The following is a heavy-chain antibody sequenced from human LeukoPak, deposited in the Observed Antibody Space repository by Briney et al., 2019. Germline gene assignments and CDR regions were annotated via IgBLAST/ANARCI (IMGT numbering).Heavy chain of an antibody. CDR2: IYYSGST. Sequence: PSETLSLTCTVSGGSTSSGDYYWSWIRQPPGKGLEWIGYIYYSGSTYYNPSLKSRVTISVDTSKNQFSLKLSSVTAADTAVYYCARVDDYAYRFDYWGQGTLVTVSS. V-gene: IGHV4-30-4*01. J-gene: IGHJ4*02. CDR3: ARVDDYAYRFDY. CDR1: GGSTSSGDYY. D-gene: IGHD3-16*01.